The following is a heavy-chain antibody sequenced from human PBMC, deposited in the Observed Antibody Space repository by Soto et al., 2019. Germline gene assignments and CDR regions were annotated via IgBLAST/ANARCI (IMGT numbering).Heavy chain of an antibody. CDR2: IYYSGST. CDR1: YGSVSNGSCC. J-gene: IGHJ4*02. CDR3: ATRGHYGIFDY. D-gene: IGHD3-10*01. V-gene: IGHV4-61*01. Sequence: SQILCVTWTVSYGSVSNGSCCWIWIRQPPGKGLEWIGYIYYSGSTNYNPSLKSRVTISVDTSKNQFSLKLSSVTAADTAVYYCATRGHYGIFDYWGQGTLVIVSS.